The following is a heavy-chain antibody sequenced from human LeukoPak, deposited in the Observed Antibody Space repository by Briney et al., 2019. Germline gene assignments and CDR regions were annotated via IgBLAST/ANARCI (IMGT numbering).Heavy chain of an antibody. Sequence: SETLSLTCTVSGGSISSYYWSWIRQPAGKGLEWIGRIYTSGSTNYNPSLKSRVTMSVDTSKNQFSLKLGSVTAADTAVYYCAREAIAAAATGFDPWGQGTLVTVSS. CDR1: GGSISSYY. CDR3: AREAIAAAATGFDP. D-gene: IGHD6-13*01. CDR2: IYTSGST. J-gene: IGHJ5*02. V-gene: IGHV4-4*07.